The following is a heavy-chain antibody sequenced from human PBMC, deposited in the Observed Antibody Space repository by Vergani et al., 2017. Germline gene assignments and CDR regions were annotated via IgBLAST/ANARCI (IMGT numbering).Heavy chain of an antibody. CDR3: ARVAAVAGRFDY. CDR1: GGSISSSSYY. J-gene: IGHJ4*02. V-gene: IGHV4-39*07. D-gene: IGHD6-19*01. CDR2: IYYSGST. Sequence: QLQLQESGPGLVKPSETLSLTCTVSGGSISSSSYYWGWIRQPPGKGLEWIGSIYYSGSTYYNPSLKSRVTISVDTSKNQFALKLSSVTAADTAVYYCARVAAVAGRFDYWGQGTLVTVSS.